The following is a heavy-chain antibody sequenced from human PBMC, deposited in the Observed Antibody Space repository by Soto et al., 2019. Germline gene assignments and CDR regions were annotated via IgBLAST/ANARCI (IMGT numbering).Heavy chain of an antibody. CDR1: GGTFSSYA. CDR2: IIPIFGTA. J-gene: IGHJ5*02. D-gene: IGHD2-15*01. CDR3: ASDRHGRGSAYNWFDP. V-gene: IGHV1-69*06. Sequence: QVQLVQSGAEVKKPGSSVKVSCKASGGTFSSYAISWVRQAPGQGLEWMGGIIPIFGTANYAQKFQGRVTITADKSTSTAYMELSSQRSEDTAVYYCASDRHGRGSAYNWFDPWGQGTLVTVSS.